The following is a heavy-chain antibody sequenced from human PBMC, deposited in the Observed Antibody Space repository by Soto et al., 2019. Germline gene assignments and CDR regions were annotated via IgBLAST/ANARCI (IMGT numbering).Heavy chain of an antibody. Sequence: QVQLVESGGGVVQPGRSLRLSCAASGFTFSSYGMHWVRQAPGKGLEWVAVIWYDGSNRDYADSVKGRFTISRDNSKKTLYLQMNSLRVEDTAVYYCARVRSGYYPTPDYWGQGILVTVSS. CDR1: GFTFSSYG. V-gene: IGHV3-33*01. J-gene: IGHJ4*02. CDR2: IWYDGSNR. CDR3: ARVRSGYYPTPDY. D-gene: IGHD3-22*01.